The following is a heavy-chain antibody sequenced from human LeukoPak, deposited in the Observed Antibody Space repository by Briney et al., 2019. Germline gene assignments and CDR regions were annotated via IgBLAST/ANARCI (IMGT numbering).Heavy chain of an antibody. V-gene: IGHV5-51*01. CDR1: GYSFTSYW. CDR3: ARLPQSGWYDWFDP. D-gene: IGHD6-19*01. J-gene: IGHJ5*02. Sequence: GESLKISCKGSGYSFTSYWIGWVRQMPRKGLEWIGIIFPGDSDTRYSPSFQGQVTISADKSIRTAYLQWSSLKASDTAMYYCARLPQSGWYDWFDPWGQGTLVTVSS. CDR2: IFPGDSDT.